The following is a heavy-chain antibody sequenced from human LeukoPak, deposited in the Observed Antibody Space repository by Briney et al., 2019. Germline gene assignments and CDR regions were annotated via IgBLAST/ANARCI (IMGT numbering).Heavy chain of an antibody. CDR1: GGSFSGYY. CDR3: ARDGWPQLRFDP. CDR2: IYYSGST. J-gene: IGHJ5*02. Sequence: SETLSLTCAVYGGSFSGYYWSWIRQPPGKGLEWIGYIYYSGSTNYNPSLKSRVTISVDTSKNQFSLKLSSVTAADTAVYYCARDGWPQLRFDPWGQGTLVTVSS. D-gene: IGHD1-7*01. V-gene: IGHV4-59*01.